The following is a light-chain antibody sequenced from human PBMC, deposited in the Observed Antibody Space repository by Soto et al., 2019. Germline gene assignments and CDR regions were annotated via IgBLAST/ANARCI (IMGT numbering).Light chain of an antibody. CDR3: SSYTSSSTPLYV. J-gene: IGLJ1*01. V-gene: IGLV2-14*01. CDR2: EVS. Sequence: QSALTQPASVSGSPGQSITISCTGTSSDVGGYNYVSWYQQHPGKAPKLMIYEVSNRPSGVSHRFSGSKSGNTASLTISGLQAEDEGDYYCSSYTSSSTPLYVFGTGTKLTGL. CDR1: SSDVGGYNY.